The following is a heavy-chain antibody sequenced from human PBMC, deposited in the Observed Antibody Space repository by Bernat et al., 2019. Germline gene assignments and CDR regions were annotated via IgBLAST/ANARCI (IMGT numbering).Heavy chain of an antibody. Sequence: EVQLLESGGGLVQPGGSLRLSCAASGFTFDSYGMSWVRQAPGKGPEWVSGISASGGTTYSADSVKGGFTVSRDNSKNTVYLQMNSLRAEDTAVYYCAKVQSRSGTRTYIDYWGQGTLVTVSS. CDR2: ISASGGTT. CDR3: AKVQSRSGTRTYIDY. CDR1: GFTFDSYG. J-gene: IGHJ4*02. D-gene: IGHD1-26*01. V-gene: IGHV3-23*01.